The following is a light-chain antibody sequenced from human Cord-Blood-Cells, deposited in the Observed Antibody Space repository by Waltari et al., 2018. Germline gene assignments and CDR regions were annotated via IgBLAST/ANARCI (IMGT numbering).Light chain of an antibody. CDR3: SSYTSSSTA. V-gene: IGLV2-14*01. Sequence: QSALTQPASVSGSPGQSITISCTGTSSDVGGYNYVSWYQQHPGKAPKLMIYDVSKRPSWVSNRFSGSKSGNTASLTISGLQAEDEADYYCSSYTSSSTAFGGGTKLTVL. J-gene: IGLJ2*01. CDR2: DVS. CDR1: SSDVGGYNY.